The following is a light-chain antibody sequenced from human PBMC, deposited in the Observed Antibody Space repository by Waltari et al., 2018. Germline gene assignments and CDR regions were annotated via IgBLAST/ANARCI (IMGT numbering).Light chain of an antibody. CDR2: EVS. J-gene: IGLJ2*01. CDR3: HSRDASGVGGS. CDR1: SSDVGGYNY. V-gene: IGLV2-14*03. Sequence: QSALTQPASVSGSPGQSIAISCTGTSSDVGGYNYVSWYQQHPGKAPKVMIYEVSSRPSGVSNRFSGSNSDNTASLTITGAQAEDEASYYCHSRDASGVGGSFGGGTKLTVL.